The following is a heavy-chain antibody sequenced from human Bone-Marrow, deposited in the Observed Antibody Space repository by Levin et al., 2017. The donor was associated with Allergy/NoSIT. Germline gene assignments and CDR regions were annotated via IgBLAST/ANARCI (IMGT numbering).Heavy chain of an antibody. J-gene: IGHJ4*02. D-gene: IGHD6-19*01. V-gene: IGHV1-69*01. CDR1: GGTFSSYA. CDR3: ARGQNTDPGIAVAGTGSFDY. Sequence: KISCKASGGTFSSYAISWVRQAPGQGLEWMGGIIPIFGTANYAQKFQGRVTITADESTSTAYMELSSLRSEDTAVYYCARGQNTDPGIAVAGTGSFDYWGQGTLVTVSS. CDR2: IIPIFGTA.